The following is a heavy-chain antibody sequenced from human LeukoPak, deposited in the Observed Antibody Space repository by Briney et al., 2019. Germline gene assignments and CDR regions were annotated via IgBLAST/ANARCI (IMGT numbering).Heavy chain of an antibody. Sequence: PSETLSLTCTVSGGSISSYYWSWIRQPPGKGLEWIGYIYYSGSTNYNPSLKSRVTISVDTSKNQFSLKLSSVTAADTAVYYCARALTGSSSWHDYGDRTWEANWFDPWGQGTLVTVSS. CDR2: IYYSGST. J-gene: IGHJ5*02. V-gene: IGHV4-59*01. D-gene: IGHD4-17*01. CDR1: GGSISSYY. CDR3: ARALTGSSSWHDYGDRTWEANWFDP.